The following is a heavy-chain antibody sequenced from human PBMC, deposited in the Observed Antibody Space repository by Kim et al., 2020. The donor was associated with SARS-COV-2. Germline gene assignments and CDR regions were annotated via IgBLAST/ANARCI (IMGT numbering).Heavy chain of an antibody. D-gene: IGHD3-3*01. CDR3: AKDRSGYYDFWSGYYTLAGGQSYYGMDV. V-gene: IGHV3-30*18. J-gene: IGHJ6*02. Sequence: GGSLRLSCAASGFTFSSYGMHWVRQAPGKGLEWVAVISYDGSNKYYADSVKGRFTISRDNSKNTLYLQMNSLRAEDTAVYYCAKDRSGYYDFWSGYYTLAGGQSYYGMDVWGQGTTVTVSS. CDR1: GFTFSSYG. CDR2: ISYDGSNK.